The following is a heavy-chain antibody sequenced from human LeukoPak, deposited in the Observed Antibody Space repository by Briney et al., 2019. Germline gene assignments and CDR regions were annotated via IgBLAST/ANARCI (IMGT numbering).Heavy chain of an antibody. CDR1: GDSFTSYG. J-gene: IGHJ3*02. V-gene: IGHV1-69*13. CDR2: FIPVFNVV. Sequence: SVKVSCKASGDSFTSYGVSWVRQAPGQGLEWMGGFIPVFNVVTYAQKFQGRVTITADEPTSTVYMELTSLTSEDTAIFYCANLESKTRGGAFDIWGQGTAVTVSS. CDR3: ANLESKTRGGAFDI. D-gene: IGHD3-3*01.